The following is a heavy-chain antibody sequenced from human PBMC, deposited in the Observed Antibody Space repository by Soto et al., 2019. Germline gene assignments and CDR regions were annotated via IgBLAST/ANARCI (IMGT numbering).Heavy chain of an antibody. CDR3: ARLHGYCISTSCYGYYGMDV. Sequence: SETLSLTCTVTGGSISSSSYYWGWIRQPPGKGLEWIGSISYSGSTYYNPSLKSRVTMSVDTSKNQFSLKLSSVTAADTAVYYCARLHGYCISTSCYGYYGMDVWGQGTTVT. J-gene: IGHJ6*02. D-gene: IGHD2-2*01. CDR1: GGSISSSSYY. CDR2: ISYSGST. V-gene: IGHV4-39*01.